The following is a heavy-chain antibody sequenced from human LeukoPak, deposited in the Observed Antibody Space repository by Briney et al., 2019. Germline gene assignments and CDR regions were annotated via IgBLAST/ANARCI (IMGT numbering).Heavy chain of an antibody. Sequence: ASVKVSCKTSGYTFTGYYMHWVRQAPGQGLEWLRRMNPNSGDTNYPQNFQGRVTMTRDTSISTAYMELSSLRSDDTAVYYCVPRGDGGFDYWGQGTLVIVSS. CDR1: GYTFTGYY. CDR3: VPRGDGGFDY. V-gene: IGHV1-2*06. D-gene: IGHD3-16*01. CDR2: MNPNSGDT. J-gene: IGHJ4*02.